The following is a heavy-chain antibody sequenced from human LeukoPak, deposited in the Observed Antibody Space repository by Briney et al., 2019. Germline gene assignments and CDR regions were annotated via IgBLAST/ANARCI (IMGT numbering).Heavy chain of an antibody. CDR3: AREDCSSTSCLDY. V-gene: IGHV3-21*01. Sequence: PGGSLRLSCAASGFTFSSYSMNWVRQAPGKGLEWVSSISSSSSYIYYADSVKGRFTISRDNAKNSLYLQMNSLRAEDTAVYYCAREDCSSTSCLDYWGQGTLVTVSS. CDR1: GFTFSSYS. J-gene: IGHJ4*02. CDR2: ISSSSSYI. D-gene: IGHD2-2*01.